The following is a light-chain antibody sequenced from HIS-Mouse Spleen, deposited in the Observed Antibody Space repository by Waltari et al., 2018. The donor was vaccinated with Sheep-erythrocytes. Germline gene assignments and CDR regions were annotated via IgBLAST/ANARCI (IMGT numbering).Light chain of an antibody. Sequence: QSALTQPASVSGSPGQSITISCTGTSSDVGSYHLVSWYQQPPGKAPKLMIYEGSTRPSGVSNRFSGSKSGNTASLTISGLQAEDEADYYCCSYAGSSTPWVFGGGTKLTVL. J-gene: IGLJ3*02. V-gene: IGLV2-23*01. CDR2: EGS. CDR1: SSDVGSYHL. CDR3: CSYAGSSTPWV.